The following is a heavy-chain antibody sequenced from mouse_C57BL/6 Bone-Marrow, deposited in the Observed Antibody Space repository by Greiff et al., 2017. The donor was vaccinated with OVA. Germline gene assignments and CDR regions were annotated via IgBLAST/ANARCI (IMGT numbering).Heavy chain of an antibody. J-gene: IGHJ3*01. CDR3: ARMTLTCFAY. Sequence: VQRVESGPELVKPGASVKISCKASGYSFTSYYIHWVKQRPGQGLEWIGWIYPGSGNTKYNEKFKGKATLTADTSSSTAYMQLSSLTSEDSAVYYCARMTLTCFAYWGQGTLVTVSA. CDR1: GYSFTSYY. V-gene: IGHV1-66*01. CDR2: IYPGSGNT.